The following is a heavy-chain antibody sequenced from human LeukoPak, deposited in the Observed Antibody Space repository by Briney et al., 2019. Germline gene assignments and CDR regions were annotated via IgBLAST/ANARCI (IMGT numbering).Heavy chain of an antibody. CDR2: IGSSGFSV. D-gene: IGHD3-16*01. V-gene: IGHV3-11*01. CDR3: ARKILITFGPNSHPMDV. CDR1: GFTFSDYN. Sequence: PGGSLRLSCAASGFTFSDYNMNWIRQAPGKGLEWVANIGSSGFSVDYAHSVKGRFIISRDNVKNTLSLQMNSLRAGDTAVYYCARKILITFGPNSHPMDVWGQGTTVTVS. J-gene: IGHJ6*02.